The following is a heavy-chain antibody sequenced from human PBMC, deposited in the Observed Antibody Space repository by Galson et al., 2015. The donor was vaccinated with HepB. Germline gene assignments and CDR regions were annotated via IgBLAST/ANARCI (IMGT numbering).Heavy chain of an antibody. D-gene: IGHD3-3*01. Sequence: SLRLSCAASGFTFSSYGMHWVRQAPGKGLEWVAVISYDGSNKYYADSVKGRFTISRDNSKNTLYLQMNSLRAEDTAVYYCAKDLGEWITIFGVVTNYYYYGMDVWGQGTTVTVSS. CDR1: GFTFSSYG. V-gene: IGHV3-30*18. J-gene: IGHJ6*02. CDR2: ISYDGSNK. CDR3: AKDLGEWITIFGVVTNYYYYGMDV.